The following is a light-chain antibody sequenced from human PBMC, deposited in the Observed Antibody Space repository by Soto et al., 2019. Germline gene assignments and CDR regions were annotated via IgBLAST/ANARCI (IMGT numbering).Light chain of an antibody. J-gene: IGKJ1*01. V-gene: IGKV3-20*01. CDR1: QSVSSSY. Sequence: EIVLTQSPGTLSLSPGERATLSCRASQSVSSSYLTWYQHRPGQAPRVLIYTASSRATGIPDRFSGSGSGTEFTLTISSLQPDDFATYYCQQYNTYSPTFGQGTKVEIK. CDR3: QQYNTYSPT. CDR2: TAS.